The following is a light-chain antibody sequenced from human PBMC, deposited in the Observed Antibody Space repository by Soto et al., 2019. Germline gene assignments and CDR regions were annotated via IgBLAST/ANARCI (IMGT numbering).Light chain of an antibody. CDR1: SSDVGGYRY. CDR2: EVT. V-gene: IGLV2-8*01. CDR3: SSYAGSNNLL. J-gene: IGLJ2*01. Sequence: QSALTQPPSASGSPGQSVPISCTGTSSDVGGYRYVSWYQQHPGKAPKVMIYEVTKRPSGVPDRFSGSKSGNTASLTVSGLQAEDEADYYCSSYAGSNNLLFGGGTKLTVL.